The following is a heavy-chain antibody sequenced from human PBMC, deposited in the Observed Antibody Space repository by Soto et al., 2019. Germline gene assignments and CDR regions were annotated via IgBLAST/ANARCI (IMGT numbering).Heavy chain of an antibody. Sequence: QVQVVESGGGVVQPGRSLRLSCATSGFAFSNFGMHWVRQVPGKGLEWVAVIWHNGKNKDYADYAKGRFTIFRDNSKNILYLEMNSLRVAATAIYYCARDPGQDEAMDYWGQGTLVTVSS. CDR1: GFAFSNFG. J-gene: IGHJ4*02. CDR2: IWHNGKNK. V-gene: IGHV3-33*04. CDR3: ARDPGQDEAMDY.